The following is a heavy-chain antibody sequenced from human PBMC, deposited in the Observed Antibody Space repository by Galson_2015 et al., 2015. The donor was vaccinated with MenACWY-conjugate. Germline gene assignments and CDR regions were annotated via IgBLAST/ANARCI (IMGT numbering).Heavy chain of an antibody. D-gene: IGHD6-13*01. J-gene: IGHJ6*02. CDR3: ARGASLAAAGYYYYGLDV. Sequence: CAISGDSVSSISAAWTWIRQSPSRGLEWLGRTYYRSRWYNDYAVSVKSRITINPDTSKNQFSLQLNSVTPEDTAVYYCARGASLAAAGYYYYGLDVWGQGTTVTVSS. CDR2: TYYRSRWYN. V-gene: IGHV6-1*01. CDR1: GDSVSSISAA.